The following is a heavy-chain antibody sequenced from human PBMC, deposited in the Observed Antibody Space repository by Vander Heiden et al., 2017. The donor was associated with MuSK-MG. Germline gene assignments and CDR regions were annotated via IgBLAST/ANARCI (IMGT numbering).Heavy chain of an antibody. CDR1: GYTFTGYY. J-gene: IGHJ3*02. CDR3: ARDTALRSGQLLDIAFDI. V-gene: IGHV1-2*02. Sequence: QVQLVQSGAEVKKPGASVKVSCKASGYTFTGYYMHWVRQAPGQGLEWMGWINPNSGGTNYAKKLQGRVTMTRDTSISTAYRELSRLRSEETAVYYCARDTALRSGQLLDIAFDIWGQVTMVTVSS. D-gene: IGHD2-2*01. CDR2: INPNSGGT.